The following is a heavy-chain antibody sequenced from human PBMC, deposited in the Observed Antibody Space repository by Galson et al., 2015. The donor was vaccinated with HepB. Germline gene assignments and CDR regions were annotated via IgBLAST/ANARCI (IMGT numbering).Heavy chain of an antibody. CDR2: IYYSGST. Sequence: ETLSLTCTVSGGSISSSSYYWGWIRQPPGKGLEWIGSIYYSGSTYYNPSLKSRVTISVDTSKNQFSLKLSSVTAADTAVYYCAKDVTMVRGDFDYWGQGTLVTVSS. D-gene: IGHD3-10*01. CDR3: AKDVTMVRGDFDY. J-gene: IGHJ4*02. V-gene: IGHV4-39*07. CDR1: GGSISSSSYY.